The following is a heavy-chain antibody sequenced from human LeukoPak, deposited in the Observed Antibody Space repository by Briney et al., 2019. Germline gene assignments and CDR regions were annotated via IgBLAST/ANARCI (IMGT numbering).Heavy chain of an antibody. CDR2: ISYDGSNK. D-gene: IGHD1-26*01. CDR1: GFTFSSYG. Sequence: PGGSLRLSCAASGFTFSSYGMHWVRQAPGKGLEWVAVISYDGSNKYYADSVKGRFTISRDNSKNTLYLQMDSLRAEDTAVYYCAKDPDRAKSIVGATNDYWGQRTLVPVSS. V-gene: IGHV3-30*18. J-gene: IGHJ4*02. CDR3: AKDPDRAKSIVGATNDY.